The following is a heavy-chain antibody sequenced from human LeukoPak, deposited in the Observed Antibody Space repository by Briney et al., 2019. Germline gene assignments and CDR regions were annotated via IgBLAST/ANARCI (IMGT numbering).Heavy chain of an antibody. V-gene: IGHV3-30*18. Sequence: GGSLRLSCAASGFTFSSYGMHWVRPAPGKGLEWVAVISYDGSNKYYVDSVKGRFTISRDNSKNTLYLQMNSLRAEDTAVYYCAKGGAAAGDYYLDYWGQGTLVTVSS. D-gene: IGHD6-13*01. J-gene: IGHJ4*02. CDR2: ISYDGSNK. CDR3: AKGGAAAGDYYLDY. CDR1: GFTFSSYG.